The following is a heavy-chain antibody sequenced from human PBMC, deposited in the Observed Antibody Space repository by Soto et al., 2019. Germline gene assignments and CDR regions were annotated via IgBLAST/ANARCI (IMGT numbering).Heavy chain of an antibody. D-gene: IGHD6-13*01. CDR2: ISVSGSNK. CDR3: AKDQGIAAAGGCDAFDI. J-gene: IGHJ3*02. CDR1: GFKFSSYA. V-gene: IGHV3-23*01. Sequence: GGSLRLSCAASGFKFSSYAMSWVRQAPGKGLEWVSSISVSGSNKYYADSVKGRFTISRDNSKNTLYLQMNRRGAEETAVYYCAKDQGIAAAGGCDAFDIWVQGTMVTV.